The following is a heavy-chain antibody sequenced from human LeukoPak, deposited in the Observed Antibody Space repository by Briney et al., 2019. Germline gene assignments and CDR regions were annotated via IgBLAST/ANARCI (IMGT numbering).Heavy chain of an antibody. CDR3: ARGRRGVIIRSTYNWFDP. D-gene: IGHD3-10*01. CDR2: IIPIFGTA. CDR1: GGTFSSYA. V-gene: IGHV1-69*13. Sequence: ASVKVSCKASGGTFSSYAISWVRQAPGQGLEWMGGIIPIFGTANYAQKFQGRVTITADESTSTAYMELSSLRSEDTAVYYCARGRRGVIIRSTYNWFDPWGQGTLVTVSS. J-gene: IGHJ5*02.